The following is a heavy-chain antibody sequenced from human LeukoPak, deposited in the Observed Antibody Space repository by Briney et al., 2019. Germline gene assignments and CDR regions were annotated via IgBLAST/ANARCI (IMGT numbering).Heavy chain of an antibody. CDR2: ISAYNGNT. D-gene: IGHD3-22*01. V-gene: IGHV1-18*01. Sequence: ASVKVSCKASGYTFTSYGISWVRQAPGQGLEWMGWISAYNGNTNYAQKLQGRVTMTTDTSTSTAYMELRSLRSDDTAVYYCARDESLVVTTSGYLDYWGQGTLVTVSS. CDR3: ARDESLVVTTSGYLDY. CDR1: GYTFTSYG. J-gene: IGHJ4*02.